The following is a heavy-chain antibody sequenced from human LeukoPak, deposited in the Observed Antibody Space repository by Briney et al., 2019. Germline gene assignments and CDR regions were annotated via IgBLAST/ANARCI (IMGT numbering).Heavy chain of an antibody. J-gene: IGHJ4*02. CDR2: ISPDGRSE. D-gene: IGHD3-3*01. CDR3: AKERATIFGLVTGIDD. Sequence: GGSLGLSCAGSGFTFRSYGMHWVRQSPGKGLEWLALISPDGRSEYYAGSVKGRFTISRDNSKNTLYLQMNSLRIEDTAVYYCAKERATIFGLVTGIDDWGQGTLVTVSS. CDR1: GFTFRSYG. V-gene: IGHV3-30*18.